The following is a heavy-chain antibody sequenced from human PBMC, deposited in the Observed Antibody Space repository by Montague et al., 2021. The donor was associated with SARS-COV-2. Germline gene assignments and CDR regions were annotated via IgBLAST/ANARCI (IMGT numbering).Heavy chain of an antibody. D-gene: IGHD2-2*01. Sequence: SETLSLTCTVSGGSISSSSYYWGWIRQPPGKGREWVGNIYYSGNTYYNPYLKSRVSISADTSKNQFSLKLRSVTAADTAVYYCARNLGDWFIVVVRIWFDHWGQGTLVTVSS. CDR1: GGSISSSSYY. V-gene: IGHV4-39*01. CDR2: IYYSGNT. J-gene: IGHJ5*02. CDR3: ARNLGDWFIVVVRIWFDH.